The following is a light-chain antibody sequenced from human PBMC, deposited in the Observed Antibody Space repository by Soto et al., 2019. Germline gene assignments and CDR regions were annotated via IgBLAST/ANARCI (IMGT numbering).Light chain of an antibody. CDR1: SSNIGAGYD. CDR3: QSYDSSLSGVV. V-gene: IGLV1-40*01. CDR2: GNS. Sequence: QSALTQPPSVSGAPGQRVTISCTGSSSNIGAGYDVHWYQQLPGTAPKLLIYGNSNRPSGVPDRFSGSKSGTSASLAITGLXXEDEADYYCQSYDSSLSGVVFGGGTKVTVL. J-gene: IGLJ2*01.